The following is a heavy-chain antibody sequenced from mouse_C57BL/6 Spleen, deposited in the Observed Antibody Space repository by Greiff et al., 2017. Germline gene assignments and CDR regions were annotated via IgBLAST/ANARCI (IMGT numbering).Heavy chain of an antibody. CDR1: GYTFTSYW. Sequence: QVQLQQPGAELVMPGASVKLSCKASGYTFTSYWMHWVKQRPGQGLEWIGEIDPSDSYTNYNQKFKGKSTLTVDKSSSTAYMQLSSLTSEDSAVYSCARGGGAWFAYWGQGTLVTVSA. CDR2: IDPSDSYT. J-gene: IGHJ3*01. V-gene: IGHV1-69*01. CDR3: ARGGGAWFAY.